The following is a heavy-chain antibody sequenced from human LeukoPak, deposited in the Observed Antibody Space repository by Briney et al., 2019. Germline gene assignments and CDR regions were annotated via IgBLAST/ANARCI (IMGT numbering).Heavy chain of an antibody. J-gene: IGHJ4*02. D-gene: IGHD6-19*01. V-gene: IGHV3-48*02. CDR2: ISNSGSMI. Sequence: GGSLRLSCEVSGLTFSSYNMNWVRQAPGKGLEWVSYISNSGSMIYYADSVKGRFTLSRDNAKNSLYLQMNSLRDEDTAVYYCARGPISGWSADYWGQGTLVTVSS. CDR3: ARGPISGWSADY. CDR1: GLTFSSYN.